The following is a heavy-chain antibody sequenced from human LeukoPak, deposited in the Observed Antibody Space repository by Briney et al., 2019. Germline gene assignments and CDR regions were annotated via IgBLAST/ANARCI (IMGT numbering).Heavy chain of an antibody. CDR3: ARGRSHPKGYSYGSASPYYYYGMDV. D-gene: IGHD5-18*01. CDR2: INHSGST. CDR1: GGSFSGYY. J-gene: IGHJ6*02. V-gene: IGHV4-34*01. Sequence: NPSETLSLTCAVYGGSFSGYYWSWIRQPPGKGLEWIGEINHSGSTNYNPSLKSRVTISVDTSKNQFSLKLSSVTAADTAVYYCARGRSHPKGYSYGSASPYYYYGMDVWGQGTTVTVSS.